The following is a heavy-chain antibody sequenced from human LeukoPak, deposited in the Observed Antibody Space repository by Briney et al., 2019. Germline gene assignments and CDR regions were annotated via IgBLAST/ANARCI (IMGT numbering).Heavy chain of an antibody. Sequence: GGSLRLSCAASGFTFSSYGMHWVRQAPGKGLEWVAFIRYDGSNKYYADSVKGRFTISRDNSKNTLYLQMNSLRAEDTAVYYCLVHLTGPYRGWFDPWGQGTLVTVSS. CDR2: IRYDGSNK. J-gene: IGHJ5*02. CDR1: GFTFSSYG. D-gene: IGHD3-9*01. V-gene: IGHV3-30*02. CDR3: LVHLTGPYRGWFDP.